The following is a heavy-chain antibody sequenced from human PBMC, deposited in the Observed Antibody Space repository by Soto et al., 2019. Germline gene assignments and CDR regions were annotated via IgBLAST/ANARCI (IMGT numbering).Heavy chain of an antibody. CDR1: GYTFTGSY. Sequence: ASVKVSCKASGYTFTGSYMHWVRQAPGQGLEWMGWINPNSGGTNYAQKFQGWVTMTRDTSISTAYMELSRLRSDDTAVYYCARVYYDILTGQNPHYYYYGMDVWGQGTTVTVSS. J-gene: IGHJ6*02. CDR2: INPNSGGT. D-gene: IGHD3-9*01. V-gene: IGHV1-2*04. CDR3: ARVYYDILTGQNPHYYYYGMDV.